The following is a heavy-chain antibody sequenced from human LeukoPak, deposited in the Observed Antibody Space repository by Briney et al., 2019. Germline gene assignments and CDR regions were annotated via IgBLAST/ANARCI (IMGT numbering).Heavy chain of an antibody. V-gene: IGHV1-69*05. CDR2: IIPIFGTA. CDR1: GGTFSSYA. CDR3: AREERGDGYNYDHFDY. D-gene: IGHD5-24*01. J-gene: IGHJ4*02. Sequence: ASVKVSCKASGGTFSSYAISWVRQAPGQGLGWMGGIIPIFGTANYAQKFQGRVTITTDESTSTAYMELSSLRSEDTAVYYCAREERGDGYNYDHFDYWGQGTLVTVSS.